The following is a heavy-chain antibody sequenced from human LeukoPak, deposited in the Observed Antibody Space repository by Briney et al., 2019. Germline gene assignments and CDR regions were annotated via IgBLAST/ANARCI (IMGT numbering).Heavy chain of an antibody. CDR1: RYTFTSYY. Sequence: ASVKVSCKASRYTFTSYYMHCVRQAPGQGLEWMGIINPNGGSTSYAQKLQGRVTMTRDTSTSTVYMELSSMRSEDTAVYYCARDWGLALLWFGESPGLDVWAKGPRSPSPQ. V-gene: IGHV1-46*01. D-gene: IGHD3-10*01. J-gene: IGHJ6*04. CDR2: INPNGGST. CDR3: ARDWGLALLWFGESPGLDV.